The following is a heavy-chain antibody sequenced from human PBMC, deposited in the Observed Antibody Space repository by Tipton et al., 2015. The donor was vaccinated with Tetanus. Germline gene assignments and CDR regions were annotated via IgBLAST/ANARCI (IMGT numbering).Heavy chain of an antibody. Sequence: TLSLTCVVYGGSFGHYYWTWIRQPPGKGLEWIGEINHDGRTTYTSSLKSRVTILVDTSKKQFSLKLTSATAADTAIYYCVRSYAGSYPYWGQGILVTVSS. CDR1: GGSFGHYY. V-gene: IGHV4-34*01. J-gene: IGHJ4*02. CDR3: VRSYAGSYPY. D-gene: IGHD3-10*01. CDR2: INHDGRT.